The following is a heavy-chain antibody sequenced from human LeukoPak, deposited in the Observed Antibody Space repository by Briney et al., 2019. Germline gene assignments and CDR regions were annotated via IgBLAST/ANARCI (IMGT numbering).Heavy chain of an antibody. Sequence: SETLSLTCTVSGVSMSNMYWSWLRQPPGKGLEWIGYIHYTGSTNYNPSLKSRISMSVDTSKSQLSLRLTSVTAADTALYYCARGGWSLDYWGQGTLVAVSS. CDR1: GVSMSNMY. V-gene: IGHV4-59*01. CDR3: ARGGWSLDY. D-gene: IGHD6-19*01. CDR2: IHYTGST. J-gene: IGHJ4*02.